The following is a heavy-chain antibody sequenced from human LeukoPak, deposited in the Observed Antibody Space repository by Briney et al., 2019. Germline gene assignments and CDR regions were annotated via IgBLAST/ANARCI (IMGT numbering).Heavy chain of an antibody. Sequence: PGGSLRLSCAASGFTFSSYGMHWVRQAPGKGLEWVSVIYSGGSTSYADSVKGRFTISRDNSKNTLYLQMNSLRADDTPVYYCVRRDVEGYYFDYWGQGTLVTVSS. CDR3: VRRDVEGYYFDY. V-gene: IGHV3-NL1*01. CDR1: GFTFSSYG. J-gene: IGHJ4*02. CDR2: IYSGGST. D-gene: IGHD1-1*01.